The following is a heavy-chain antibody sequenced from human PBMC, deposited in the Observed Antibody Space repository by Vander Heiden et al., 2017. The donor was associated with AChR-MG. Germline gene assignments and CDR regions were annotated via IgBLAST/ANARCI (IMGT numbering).Heavy chain of an antibody. J-gene: IGHJ6*03. CDR3: ARVRGIAARGAYYYYYMDV. Sequence: VQLVQSGAEVKKPGSSVKVSCKASGGTFSSYAISWVRQAPGQGLEWMGGIIPIFGTANYAQKFQGRVTITADKSTSTAYMELSSLRSEDTAVYYCARVRGIAARGAYYYYYMDVWGKGTTVTVSS. V-gene: IGHV1-69*06. CDR2: IIPIFGTA. CDR1: GGTFSSYA. D-gene: IGHD6-13*01.